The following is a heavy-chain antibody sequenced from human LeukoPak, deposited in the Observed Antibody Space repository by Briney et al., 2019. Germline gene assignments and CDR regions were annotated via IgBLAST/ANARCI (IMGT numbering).Heavy chain of an antibody. J-gene: IGHJ4*02. D-gene: IGHD5-18*01. Sequence: SETLSLTCSVSGDSVTGGLYYWSWIRQPAGKGLEWIGHIFSSGSTTYNPSLMSRVTISVDTSKNQFSLKLSSVTAADTAVYYCAREYTAVVFDYWGQGTLVTVSS. CDR1: GDSVTGGLYY. CDR2: IFSSGST. CDR3: AREYTAVVFDY. V-gene: IGHV4-61*09.